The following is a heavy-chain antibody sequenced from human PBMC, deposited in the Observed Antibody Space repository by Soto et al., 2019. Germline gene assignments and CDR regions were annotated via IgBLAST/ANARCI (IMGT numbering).Heavy chain of an antibody. CDR3: ARDTPPTDY. CDR2: ISAYNTNS. CDR1: GYTFTSYH. V-gene: IGHV1-18*01. J-gene: IGHJ4*02. Sequence: QVQLVQSGAEVKKPGASVKVSCKTSGYTFTSYHISWVRQAPGQGLEWMGWISAYNTNSNYAQKFQGRVTMTTDTLPSAAYMELRSRRSDDTAVYYCARDTPPTDYWGQGTLVTVSS.